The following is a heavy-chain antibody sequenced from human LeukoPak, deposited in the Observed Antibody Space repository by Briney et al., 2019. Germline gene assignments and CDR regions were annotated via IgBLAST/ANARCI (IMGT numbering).Heavy chain of an antibody. CDR1: GGSINNYY. D-gene: IGHD6-6*01. CDR2: IYYTGIT. Sequence: SETLSLTCTVSGGSINNYYWSWIRQPPGKGLEWIAYIYYTGITNYNPSLKSRVTISVDTSQNQFSLKLSSVTAADTAVYYCARLGDSSSRLYYFDYWGQGTLVTVSS. J-gene: IGHJ4*02. V-gene: IGHV4-59*08. CDR3: ARLGDSSSRLYYFDY.